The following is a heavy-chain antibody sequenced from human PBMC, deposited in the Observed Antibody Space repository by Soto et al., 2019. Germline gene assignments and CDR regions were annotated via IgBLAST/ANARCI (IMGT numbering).Heavy chain of an antibody. CDR3: ARGDAGSY. CDR1: GFTFDDSG. J-gene: IGHJ4*02. D-gene: IGHD3-10*01. V-gene: IGHV3-20*04. Sequence: EVQLVESGGSVVRPGGSLRLSCVASGFTFDDSGMSWVRQAPGKGLEWVSGTNWNGGSTGYADSVKGRFTISRDNAKNSLYLQMNSLRVEDTALYYCARGDAGSYWGQGTLVTVSS. CDR2: TNWNGGST.